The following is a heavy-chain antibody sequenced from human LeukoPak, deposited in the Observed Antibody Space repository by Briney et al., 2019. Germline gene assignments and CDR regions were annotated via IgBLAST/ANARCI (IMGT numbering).Heavy chain of an antibody. D-gene: IGHD3-22*01. J-gene: IGHJ4*02. Sequence: GASVKVSCKASGYTFTGYYVHWVRQAPGQGLEWMGWFNPNSGDTNYAKKFEGRVTKTRDTSISTAYMELSRLRSDDTAVYYCAREYYDSSGYYLLDWGQGTLVTVSS. CDR1: GYTFTGYY. V-gene: IGHV1-2*02. CDR3: AREYYDSSGYYLLD. CDR2: FNPNSGDT.